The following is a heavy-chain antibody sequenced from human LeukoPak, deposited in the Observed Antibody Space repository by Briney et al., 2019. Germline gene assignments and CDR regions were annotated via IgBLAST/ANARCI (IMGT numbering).Heavy chain of an antibody. D-gene: IGHD6-13*01. CDR3: ARDLKAGIAAAGTSRFFDY. J-gene: IGHJ4*02. Sequence: SETLSLTCTVSGYSISSGYYWGWIRQPPGKGLEWIGSIYHSGSTYYNPSLKSRVTISVDTSKNQFSLELSSVTAADTAVYYCARDLKAGIAAAGTSRFFDYWGQGTLVTVSS. CDR1: GYSISSGYY. CDR2: IYHSGST. V-gene: IGHV4-38-2*02.